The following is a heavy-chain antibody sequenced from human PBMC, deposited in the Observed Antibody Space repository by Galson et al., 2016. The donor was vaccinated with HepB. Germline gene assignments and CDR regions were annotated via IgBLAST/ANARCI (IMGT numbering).Heavy chain of an antibody. V-gene: IGHV4-34*01. CDR1: GGSFSGYY. CDR2: INHSGST. J-gene: IGHJ6*02. Sequence: ETLSLTCGVYGGSFSGYYWSWIRQPPGKGLEWIGEINHSGSTDYNPSLKSRVTLSVDTSKNQFSLKLSSVTAADTAVYYCARGTRLAGTYNYYYYGMDVWGQGTTVTVSS. D-gene: IGHD6-19*01. CDR3: ARGTRLAGTYNYYYYGMDV.